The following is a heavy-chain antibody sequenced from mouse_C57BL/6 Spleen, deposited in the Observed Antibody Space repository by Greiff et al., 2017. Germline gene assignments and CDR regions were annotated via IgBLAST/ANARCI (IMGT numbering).Heavy chain of an antibody. CDR3: ARSYYYGSSGGYFDV. J-gene: IGHJ1*03. Sequence: VQLQQPGAELVRPGSSVKLSCKASGYTFTSYWMHWVKQRPIQGLEWIGNIDPSDSETHYNQKFKDKATLTVAKSSSTAYMQLSSLTSEDSAVYFCARSYYYGSSGGYFDVWGTGTTVTVSS. D-gene: IGHD1-1*01. CDR1: GYTFTSYW. CDR2: IDPSDSET. V-gene: IGHV1-52*01.